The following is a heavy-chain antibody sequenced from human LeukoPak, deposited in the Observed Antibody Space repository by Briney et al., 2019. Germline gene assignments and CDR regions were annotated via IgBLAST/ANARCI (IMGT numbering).Heavy chain of an antibody. J-gene: IGHJ4*02. CDR2: IRYDGSNK. Sequence: GGSLRLSCAASGFTFSSYAMSWVRQAPGKGLEWVSFIRYDGSNKYYADSVKGRFTISRDNSKNTLYLQMNSLRAEDTAVYYCAKDTGVKWASLYARLIYWGQGTLVTVSS. V-gene: IGHV3-30*02. D-gene: IGHD3-16*01. CDR3: AKDTGVKWASLYARLIY. CDR1: GFTFSSYA.